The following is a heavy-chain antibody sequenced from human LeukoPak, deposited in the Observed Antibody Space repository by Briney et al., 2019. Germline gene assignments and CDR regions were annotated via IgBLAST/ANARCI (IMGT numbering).Heavy chain of an antibody. Sequence: SETLSLTCTVSGGSISSYYWSWIRQPPGKGLEWIGYIYYSGSTNYNPSLKSRVTISVDTSKNQFSLKLSSVTAADTAVYYCARHRYGEFDCWGQGTLVTVSS. V-gene: IGHV4-59*08. J-gene: IGHJ4*02. CDR1: GGSISSYY. D-gene: IGHD3-16*02. CDR3: ARHRYGEFDC. CDR2: IYYSGST.